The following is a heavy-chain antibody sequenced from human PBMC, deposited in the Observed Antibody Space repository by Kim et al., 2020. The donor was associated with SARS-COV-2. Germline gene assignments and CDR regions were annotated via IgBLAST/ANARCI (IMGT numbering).Heavy chain of an antibody. V-gene: IGHV1-2*02. Sequence: ASVKVSCKASGYTFTSYYMNWVRQAPGQGLEWMGGINPNSGGANYAQKFQGRVTMTRDTSISTAYMELSRLRSDDTAVYYCARVGGSGSDIANGFDPWGQGTLVTVSS. CDR3: ARVGGSGSDIANGFDP. CDR1: GYTFTSYY. CDR2: INPNSGGA. D-gene: IGHD3-10*01. J-gene: IGHJ5*02.